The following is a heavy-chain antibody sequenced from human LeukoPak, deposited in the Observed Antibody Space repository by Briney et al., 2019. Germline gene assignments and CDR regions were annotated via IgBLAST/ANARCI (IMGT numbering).Heavy chain of an antibody. J-gene: IGHJ4*02. Sequence: PGGSLRLSCAASGFTVSSNYMSWVRQAPGKGLEWVSVIYSGGSTYCADSVKGRFTISRDNSKNTLYLQMNSLRAEDTAVYYCARDRVTMVRGVWDYFDYWGQGTLVTVSS. D-gene: IGHD3-10*01. CDR1: GFTVSSNY. CDR2: IYSGGST. V-gene: IGHV3-53*01. CDR3: ARDRVTMVRGVWDYFDY.